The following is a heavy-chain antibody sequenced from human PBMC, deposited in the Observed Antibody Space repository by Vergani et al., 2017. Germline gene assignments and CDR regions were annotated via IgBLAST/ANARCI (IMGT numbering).Heavy chain of an antibody. CDR1: GFTFSSYA. D-gene: IGHD5-24*01. Sequence: EVQLLESGGGLVQPGGSLRLSCAASGFTFSSYAMSWVRQAPGKGLEWVSAISGSGGSTYYADSVKGRFTISRVNSKNTLYLQMNSLRAEDTAVYYCAXDRRWLQFGVEQYYFDYWGQGTLVTVSS. CDR2: ISGSGGST. CDR3: AXDRRWLQFGVEQYYFDY. J-gene: IGHJ4*02. V-gene: IGHV3-23*01.